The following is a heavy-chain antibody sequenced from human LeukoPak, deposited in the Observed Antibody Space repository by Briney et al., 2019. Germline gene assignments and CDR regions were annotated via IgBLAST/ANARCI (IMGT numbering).Heavy chain of an antibody. J-gene: IGHJ4*02. CDR2: IIPIFGTA. Sequence: ASVTVSCKASGGTFSSYAISWVRQAPGQGLEWMGGIIPIFGTANYAQKFQGRVTITADESTSTAYMELSSLRSEDTAVYYCARLPYCTNGVCSPAYWGQGTLVTVSS. CDR1: GGTFSSYA. V-gene: IGHV1-69*01. CDR3: ARLPYCTNGVCSPAY. D-gene: IGHD2-8*01.